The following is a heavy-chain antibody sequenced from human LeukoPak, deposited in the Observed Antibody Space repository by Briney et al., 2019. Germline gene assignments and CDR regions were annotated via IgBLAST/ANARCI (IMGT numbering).Heavy chain of an antibody. D-gene: IGHD6-6*01. CDR1: GFSFSSYW. J-gene: IGHJ5*02. CDR2: LNSDGTIT. V-gene: IGHV3-74*01. Sequence: PGGSLRLSCVASGFSFSSYWMHWVRQVPGKGPVWVSCLNSDGTITNYGDSVKGRFTISRDNAKNSLFLQMNNLSAEDTGIYYCARDWRTSSLPLSSSSFYFDLWGQGTLVTVSS. CDR3: ARDWRTSSLPLSSSSFYFDL.